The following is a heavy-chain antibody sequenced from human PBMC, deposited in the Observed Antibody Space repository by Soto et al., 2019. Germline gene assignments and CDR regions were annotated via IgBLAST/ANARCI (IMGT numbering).Heavy chain of an antibody. CDR2: ISSSGSTI. J-gene: IGHJ6*02. V-gene: IGHV3-48*03. CDR3: ARGGYAFWSGTPYYYYGMDV. CDR1: GFAFSSYE. Sequence: PGGSVRLSCAASGFAFSSYEMNWVRQAPGKGVEWVSYISSSGSTIYYADSVKGRFTISRDNAKNSLYLQMNSLRAEDTAVYYCARGGYAFWSGTPYYYYGMDVWGQGTTVTVSS. D-gene: IGHD3-3*01.